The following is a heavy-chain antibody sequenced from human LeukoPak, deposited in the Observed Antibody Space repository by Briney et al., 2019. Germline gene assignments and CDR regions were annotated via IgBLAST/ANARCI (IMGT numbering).Heavy chain of an antibody. CDR2: ISHDGTS. Sequence: GGSLRLSCVASGFTFSKSALHWVRQAPGKGLEWLAVISHDGTSNYADSVKGRFTVSRDNSNNTVFLQINSLRLEDTALYYCARYSGYDYFIDYWGQGTLVTVSS. CDR3: ARYSGYDYFIDY. V-gene: IGHV3-30-3*01. J-gene: IGHJ4*02. CDR1: GFTFSKSA. D-gene: IGHD5-12*01.